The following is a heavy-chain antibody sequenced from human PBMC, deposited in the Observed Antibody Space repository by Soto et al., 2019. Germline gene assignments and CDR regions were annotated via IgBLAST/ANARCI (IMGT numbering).Heavy chain of an antibody. CDR3: ARLLTEGATYREDAFDM. D-gene: IGHD1-26*01. CDR2: ISTYNGKT. V-gene: IGHV1-18*01. CDR1: GYTFTSHG. Sequence: QLQLVQSGGEVKTPGASVKVSCTTSGYTFTSHGISWVRQAPGQGLEWMGWISTYNGKTDDAQKFQGRVTRPADTRTSTVYMEVRSLRSDDTAVYYWARLLTEGATYREDAFDMWGQGTKVTVSS. J-gene: IGHJ3*02.